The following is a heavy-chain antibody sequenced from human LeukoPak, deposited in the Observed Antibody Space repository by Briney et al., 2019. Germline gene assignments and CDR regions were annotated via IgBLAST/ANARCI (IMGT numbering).Heavy chain of an antibody. J-gene: IGHJ4*02. V-gene: IGHV1-2*02. D-gene: IGHD5-18*01. Sequence: ASVKVSCKASGYTFTGYYIHWVRQAPGQGLEWMGWINPNSGGTNYAQKFQGRVTMTRDTSISTVYMELSRLRSDDTALYYCARERRPHSYGSFIGDYWGQGTLVSVSS. CDR1: GYTFTGYY. CDR3: ARERRPHSYGSFIGDY. CDR2: INPNSGGT.